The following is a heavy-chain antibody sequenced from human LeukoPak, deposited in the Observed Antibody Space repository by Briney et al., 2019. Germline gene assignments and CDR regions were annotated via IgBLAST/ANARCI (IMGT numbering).Heavy chain of an antibody. V-gene: IGHV1-2*06. CDR3: ARDRQQLVFYYYYMDV. CDR1: GYTFTGYY. D-gene: IGHD6-13*01. CDR2: INPNSGGT. J-gene: IGHJ6*03. Sequence: ASVKVSCKASGYTFTGYYMHWVRQAPGQGLEWMGRINPNSGGTNYAQKFQGRVTMTRDTSISTANMELSRLRSDDTAVYYCARDRQQLVFYYYYMDVWGKGTTVTVSS.